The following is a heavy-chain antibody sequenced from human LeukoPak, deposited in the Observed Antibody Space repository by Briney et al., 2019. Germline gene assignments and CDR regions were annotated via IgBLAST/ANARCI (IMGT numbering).Heavy chain of an antibody. CDR1: AFTFRNYG. CDR3: ARRAGAYSHPYDY. Sequence: GGSLRLSCAASAFTFRNYGMHWVRQAPGKGLEWVAFIRYDGGNKNYADSVKGRFTISRDNSKNTLYLQMNSLRADDTAVYYCARRAGAYSHPYDYWGQGTLVTVSS. CDR2: IRYDGGNK. V-gene: IGHV3-30*02. J-gene: IGHJ4*02. D-gene: IGHD4/OR15-4a*01.